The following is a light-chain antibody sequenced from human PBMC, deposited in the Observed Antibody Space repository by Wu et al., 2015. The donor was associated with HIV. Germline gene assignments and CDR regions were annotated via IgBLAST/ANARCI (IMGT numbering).Light chain of an antibody. CDR3: QQYNNWPPYS. Sequence: EIVMTQSPATLSVSPGERATLSCRASQSVSSNLAWYQQKPGQGPRLLIYGASTRATGIPARFSGSGSGTEFTLTISSLLSEDFAVYYCQQYNNWPPYSFGQGTKLEIK. CDR2: GAS. J-gene: IGKJ2*03. V-gene: IGKV3-15*01. CDR1: QSVSSN.